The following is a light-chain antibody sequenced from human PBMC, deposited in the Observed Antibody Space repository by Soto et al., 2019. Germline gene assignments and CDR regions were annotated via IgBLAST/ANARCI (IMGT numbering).Light chain of an antibody. J-gene: IGKJ1*01. CDR1: QSIASY. CDR3: QQSYNTPWT. V-gene: IGKV1-39*01. CDR2: ASS. Sequence: DIQLTQSPPSLSASVGDRVTITCRASQSIASYLNWYQQKPGKAPELLIYASSTLQSGVPSRISGRGSGTEFTLTISSLQPEDCATYYCQQSYNTPWTFGQGTKVDI.